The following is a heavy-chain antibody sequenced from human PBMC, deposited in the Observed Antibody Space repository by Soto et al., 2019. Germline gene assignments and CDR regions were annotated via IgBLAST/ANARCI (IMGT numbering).Heavy chain of an antibody. CDR3: AKDQSRLRYFDWPWVDY. J-gene: IGHJ4*02. CDR1: GFTFSSYA. D-gene: IGHD3-9*01. V-gene: IGHV3-23*01. CDR2: ISGSGGST. Sequence: RGGSLRLSCAASGFTFSSYAMSWVRQAPGKGLEWVSAISGSGGSTYYADSVKGRFTISRDNSKNTLYLQMNSLRAEDTAVYYCAKDQSRLRYFDWPWVDYWGQGTLVTVSS.